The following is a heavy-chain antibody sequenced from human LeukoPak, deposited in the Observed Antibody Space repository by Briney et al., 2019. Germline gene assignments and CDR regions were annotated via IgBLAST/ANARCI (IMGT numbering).Heavy chain of an antibody. J-gene: IGHJ6*02. Sequence: GGSLRLSCAASGFTFSSYGMHWVRQAPGKGLEWVAVISYDGSNKYYADSVKGRFTISRDNSKNTLYLQMNSLRAEDTAVYYCAKDAPYYGCGMDVWGQGTTVTVSS. V-gene: IGHV3-30*18. CDR1: GFTFSSYG. CDR3: AKDAPYYGCGMDV. D-gene: IGHD1-26*01. CDR2: ISYDGSNK.